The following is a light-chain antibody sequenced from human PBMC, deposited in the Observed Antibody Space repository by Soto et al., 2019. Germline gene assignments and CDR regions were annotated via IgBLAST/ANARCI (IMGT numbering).Light chain of an antibody. CDR3: QQYGSSPEYT. CDR2: GAS. CDR1: QSVSSTY. Sequence: EIVLTQSPGTLSLSPGERATLSCRASQSVSSTYLAWYQQKPGQAPRLLIHGASSRATGIAARFSGSGSGTDFTLTISRLEPEDFAVYYCQQYGSSPEYTFGQGTKLEIK. J-gene: IGKJ2*01. V-gene: IGKV3-20*01.